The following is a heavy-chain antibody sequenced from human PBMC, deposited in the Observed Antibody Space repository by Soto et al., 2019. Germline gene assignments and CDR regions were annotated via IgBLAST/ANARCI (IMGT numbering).Heavy chain of an antibody. CDR2: IYYSGST. Sequence: PSETLSLTCTVSGGSITISSYYWCWIRHPPGKGLEWIGNIYYSGSTYYNPSLKSRVTISVDTSKNQFSLKLSSVTAADTAVYYCMLGSGWKDFDYWGQGTLVTVS. V-gene: IGHV4-39*01. CDR1: GGSITISSYY. J-gene: IGHJ4*02. CDR3: MLGSGWKDFDY. D-gene: IGHD3-22*01.